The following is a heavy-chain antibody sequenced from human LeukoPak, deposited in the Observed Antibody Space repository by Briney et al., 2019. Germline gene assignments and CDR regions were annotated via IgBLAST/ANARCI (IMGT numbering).Heavy chain of an antibody. J-gene: IGHJ4*02. Sequence: PGGSLRLSCAASGNYWMHWVRQVPGKGVVWVSHINSDGSWTSYADSVKGRFTISKDNAKNTVYLQMNSLRAEDTAVYYCVSFYETYWGRGTLVTVSS. D-gene: IGHD2/OR15-2a*01. CDR3: VSFYETY. CDR2: INSDGSWT. CDR1: GNYW. V-gene: IGHV3-74*01.